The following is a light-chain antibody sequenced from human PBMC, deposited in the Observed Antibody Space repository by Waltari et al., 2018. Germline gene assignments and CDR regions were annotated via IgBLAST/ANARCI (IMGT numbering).Light chain of an antibody. CDR3: ATWDDSLSGRV. CDR1: SSNIGTNT. J-gene: IGLJ3*02. Sequence: QSVLTQPPSASGTPGQRVTISCSGSSSNIGTNTVTWYQLVPGTAPKTVIFANYHRPSGVPDRFSASQSGTSASLVISGLQSEDEADYFCATWDDSLSGRVFGGGTKVTVL. CDR2: ANY. V-gene: IGLV1-44*01.